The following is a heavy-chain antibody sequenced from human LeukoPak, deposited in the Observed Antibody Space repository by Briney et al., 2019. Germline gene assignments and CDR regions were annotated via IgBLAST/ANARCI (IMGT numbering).Heavy chain of an antibody. CDR1: GFTVSSNY. D-gene: IGHD3-10*01. J-gene: IGHJ4*02. CDR2: IYSGGST. V-gene: IGHV3-66*02. CDR3: AREGSSYAPSEPFYFDY. Sequence: GGSLRLSCAASGFTVSSNYMSWVRQAPGKGLEWVSVIYSGGSTYYADSVKGRFTTSRDNSKNTLYLQMNSLRAEDTAVYYCAREGSSYAPSEPFYFDYWGQGTLVTVSS.